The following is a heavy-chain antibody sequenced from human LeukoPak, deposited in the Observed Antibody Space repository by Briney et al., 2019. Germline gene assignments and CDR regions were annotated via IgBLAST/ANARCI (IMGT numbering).Heavy chain of an antibody. CDR3: AALPLVGATLDPFDY. J-gene: IGHJ4*02. V-gene: IGHV1-2*06. CDR1: GYTFTGYY. D-gene: IGHD1-26*01. Sequence: GASVKVSCKASGYTFTGYYMHWVRQAPGQGLEWMGRVNPNSGGTNYAQKFQGRVTMTRDTSINTAYLELSRLRSDDTAVYYCAALPLVGATLDPFDYWGQGTLVTVSS. CDR2: VNPNSGGT.